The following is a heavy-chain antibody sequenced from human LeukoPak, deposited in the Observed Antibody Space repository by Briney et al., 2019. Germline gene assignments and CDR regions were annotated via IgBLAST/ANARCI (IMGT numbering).Heavy chain of an antibody. CDR3: AREAAAGTLFDY. CDR2: ISSSSSYV. V-gene: IGHV3-21*01. CDR1: GFTFSSYS. D-gene: IGHD6-13*01. Sequence: GGSLRLSCVASGFTFSSYSMNWVRQAPGKGLEWVSSISSSSSYVYYADSVKGRFTISRDNAKNSRYLQMNSLRAEDTAVYYCAREAAAGTLFDYWGQGTLVTVSS. J-gene: IGHJ4*02.